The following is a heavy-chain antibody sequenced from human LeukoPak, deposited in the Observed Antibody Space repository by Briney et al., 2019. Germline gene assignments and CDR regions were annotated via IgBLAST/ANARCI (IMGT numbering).Heavy chain of an antibody. J-gene: IGHJ4*02. V-gene: IGHV4-4*02. Sequence: SETLSLTCGVSGGSVINTNWWTWVRQPPGKGLEWIGEVHLDGRTNYNPSLESRLTMSVDVSENQVSLKLTSVTAADTAVYYCARLGIAAAAYFDYWGQGNLVTVSS. CDR3: ARLGIAAAAYFDY. D-gene: IGHD6-13*01. CDR1: GGSVINTNW. CDR2: VHLDGRT.